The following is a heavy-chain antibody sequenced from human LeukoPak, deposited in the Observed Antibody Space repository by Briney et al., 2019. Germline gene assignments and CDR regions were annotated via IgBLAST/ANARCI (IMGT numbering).Heavy chain of an antibody. D-gene: IGHD3-10*01. CDR3: ARDTLGITMVRGVIIQYYYGMDV. CDR2: ISAYNGNT. Sequence: ASVKVSCKASGYTFTSYGISWVRQAPGQGLEWMGWISAYNGNTNYAQKLQGRVTMTTDTSTSTAYMELRSLRSDDTAVYYCARDTLGITMVRGVIIQYYYGMDVWGQGTTVTVSS. J-gene: IGHJ6*02. CDR1: GYTFTSYG. V-gene: IGHV1-18*01.